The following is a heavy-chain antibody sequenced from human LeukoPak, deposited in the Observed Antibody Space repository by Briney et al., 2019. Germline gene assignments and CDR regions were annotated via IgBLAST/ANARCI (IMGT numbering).Heavy chain of an antibody. Sequence: ASVKVSCKASGYTFSSYYMHWVRQAPGQGLEWVGIINPSSGSTSYAQKFQGRVTMTRDTSTSTVYMEASSLYFDDTAVYYCAREEATTGVSWGQGTLVTVSS. J-gene: IGHJ4*02. V-gene: IGHV1-46*01. CDR2: INPSSGST. CDR3: AREEATTGVS. CDR1: GYTFSSYY. D-gene: IGHD4-23*01.